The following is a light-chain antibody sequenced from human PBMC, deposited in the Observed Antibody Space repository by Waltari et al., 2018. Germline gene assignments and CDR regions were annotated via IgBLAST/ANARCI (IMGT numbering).Light chain of an antibody. V-gene: IGLV2-23*01. CDR2: EAT. J-gene: IGLJ1*01. CDR3: CSYTGTSPLYV. Sequence: QSALTQPASVSGSPGQSITISCTGTRSYVGSFNLVPWYQQHPGKAPKLIIYEATNRPSGVSNRFSGSKSGNTASLTISGLQADDEADYYCCSYTGTSPLYVFGTGTKVCVL. CDR1: RSYVGSFNL.